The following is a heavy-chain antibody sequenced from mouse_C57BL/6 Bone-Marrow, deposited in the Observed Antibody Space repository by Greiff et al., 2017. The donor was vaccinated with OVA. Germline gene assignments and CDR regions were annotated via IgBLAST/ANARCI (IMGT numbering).Heavy chain of an antibody. CDR1: GYTFTSYW. J-gene: IGHJ4*01. Sequence: QVHVKQPGAELVMPGASVKLSCKASGYTFTSYWMHWVKQRPGQGLEWIGEIDPSDSYTNYNQKFKGKSTLTVDKSSSTAYMQLSSLTSEDSAVYYCASEGEKFLEWAMDYWGQGTSVTVSS. CDR2: IDPSDSYT. CDR3: ASEGEKFLEWAMDY. V-gene: IGHV1-69*01.